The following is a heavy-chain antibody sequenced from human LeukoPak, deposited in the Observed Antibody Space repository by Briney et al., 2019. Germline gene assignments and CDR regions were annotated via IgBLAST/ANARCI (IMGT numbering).Heavy chain of an antibody. J-gene: IGHJ4*02. Sequence: PGGSLRLSCAASGFTFSSYAMSWVRQAPGKGLEWVSGISGSGGFTYYADSVKGRFTISRDNSKNTLYLQMNSLKSEDTAVYYCTTYGSGRKFDYWGQGILVTVSS. CDR1: GFTFSSYA. D-gene: IGHD3-10*01. CDR2: ISGSGGFT. CDR3: TTYGSGRKFDY. V-gene: IGHV3-23*01.